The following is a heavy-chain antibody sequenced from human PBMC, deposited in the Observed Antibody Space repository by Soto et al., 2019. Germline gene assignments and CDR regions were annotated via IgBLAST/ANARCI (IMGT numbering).Heavy chain of an antibody. CDR1: GGSISGYY. D-gene: IGHD6-19*01. J-gene: IGHJ4*01. V-gene: IGHV4-59*01. CDR2: IYYSGST. CDR3: AGNSGNYIRWLVH. Sequence: SETLSLTCTISGGSISGYYWSWSRQPPGKGLEWIGYIYYSGSTNYNPSLKSRVTISVDTSKNQFSLKLNAVTAADTAVYYSAGNSGNYIRWLVHLDPETLV.